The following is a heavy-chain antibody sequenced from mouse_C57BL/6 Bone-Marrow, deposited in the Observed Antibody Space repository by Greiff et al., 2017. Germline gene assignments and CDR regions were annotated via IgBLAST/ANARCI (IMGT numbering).Heavy chain of an antibody. V-gene: IGHV1-81*01. CDR3: ASTGSYWYFDV. J-gene: IGHJ1*03. CDR1: GYTFTSYG. Sequence: QVQLQQSGAELARPGASVKLSCKASGYTFTSYGISWVKQRTGQGLEWIGEIYPRSGNTYYNEKFKGKATLTADKSSSTAYMELRSLTSEDSAVYFCASTGSYWYFDVWGTGTTVTVSS. CDR2: IYPRSGNT. D-gene: IGHD4-1*02.